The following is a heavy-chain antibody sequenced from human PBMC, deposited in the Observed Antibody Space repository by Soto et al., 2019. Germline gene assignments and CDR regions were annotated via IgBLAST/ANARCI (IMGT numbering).Heavy chain of an antibody. J-gene: IGHJ5*01. Sequence: GSVKVSCKGSCFTFARFGISWVGPGPWQRVWWVGWINSYNGNTKYAENVQGRVTMTTDTSTTTAYMELRSLRSDDTAVYYCARHSGAMVRGVISFPPKNWFDSWGQGTLVTVSS. CDR1: CFTFARFG. CDR2: INSYNGNT. CDR3: ARHSGAMVRGVISFPPKNWFDS. D-gene: IGHD3-10*01. V-gene: IGHV1-18*04.